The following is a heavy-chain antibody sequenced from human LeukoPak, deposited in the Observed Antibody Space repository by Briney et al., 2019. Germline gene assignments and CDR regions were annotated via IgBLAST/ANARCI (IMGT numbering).Heavy chain of an antibody. CDR1: GGSISSYY. J-gene: IGHJ4*02. CDR3: ARTSNPHGCSWLFDY. D-gene: IGHD6-13*01. V-gene: IGHV4-59*01. CDR2: IYLSGST. Sequence: SETLSLTCTVSGGSISSYYWSWIRQPPGKGLEWIGYIYLSGSTNYNPSLKSRVTISVDTSRNQFSLQLSSVPAADTAVYYCARTSNPHGCSWLFDYWRQDTLVTVSS.